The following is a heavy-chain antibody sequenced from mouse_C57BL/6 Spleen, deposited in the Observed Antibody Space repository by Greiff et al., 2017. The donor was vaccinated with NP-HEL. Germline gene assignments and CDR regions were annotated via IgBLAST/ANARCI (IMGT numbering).Heavy chain of an antibody. Sequence: QVQLKQPGAELVRPGTSVKLSCKASGYTFTSYWMHWVKQRPGQGLEWIGVIDPSDSYTNYNQKFKGKATLTVDTSSSTAYMQLSSLTSEDSAVYYCARWRDYYGSSYAMDYWGQGTSVTVSS. CDR3: ARWRDYYGSSYAMDY. CDR2: IDPSDSYT. V-gene: IGHV1-59*01. CDR1: GYTFTSYW. J-gene: IGHJ4*01. D-gene: IGHD1-1*01.